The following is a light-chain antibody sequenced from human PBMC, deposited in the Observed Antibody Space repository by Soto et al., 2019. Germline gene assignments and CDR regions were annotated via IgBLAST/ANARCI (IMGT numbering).Light chain of an antibody. CDR3: QQPSIFPLT. V-gene: IGKV1-12*01. J-gene: IGKJ4*02. CDR2: AAS. Sequence: DIQMTQSPSSVSASVGDRVTITCRASQGITSWLAWYQQKPGRAPKLPIYAASSLQSGVPSRFSGTGCGRAFTLTISSLQPEDFATYFCQQPSIFPLTFGGGTKVVIK. CDR1: QGITSW.